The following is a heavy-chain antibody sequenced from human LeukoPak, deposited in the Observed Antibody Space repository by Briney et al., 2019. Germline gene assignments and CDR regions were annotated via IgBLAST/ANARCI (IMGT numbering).Heavy chain of an antibody. CDR1: GYTFTSYD. CDR3: AAGMGSQSGFDY. J-gene: IGHJ4*02. Sequence: ASVKVSCKASGYTFTSYDINWVRQATGQGLEWMGWMNPNSGNTGYAQKFQGRVTMTRNTSISTAYMELSSLRSEDTAVYYCAAGMGSQSGFDYWGQGTLVNGSS. V-gene: IGHV1-8*01. CDR2: MNPNSGNT. D-gene: IGHD1-26*01.